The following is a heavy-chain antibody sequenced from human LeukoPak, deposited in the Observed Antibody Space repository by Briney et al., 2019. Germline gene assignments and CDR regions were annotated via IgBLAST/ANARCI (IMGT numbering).Heavy chain of an antibody. J-gene: IGHJ4*02. V-gene: IGHV4-59*12. D-gene: IGHD3-10*01. CDR3: ARERRGAARRKVFNY. CDR2: IYYSGST. Sequence: SETLSLTCTVSGGSISSYYWSWIRQPPGKGLEWIGSIYYSGSTYYSPSLKSRVTISLDTSKNQFSLKLSSVTVADTAVYYCARERRGAARRKVFNYWGQGRLVIVSS. CDR1: GGSISSYY.